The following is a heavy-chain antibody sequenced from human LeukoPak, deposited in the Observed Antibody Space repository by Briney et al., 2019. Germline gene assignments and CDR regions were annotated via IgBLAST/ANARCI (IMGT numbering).Heavy chain of an antibody. J-gene: IGHJ3*02. CDR2: ISWNSGSI. CDR1: GFTFDDYA. V-gene: IGHV3-9*01. Sequence: GGSLRLSCAASGFTFDDYAMHWVRQAPGKGLEWVSGISWNSGSIGYADSVKGRFTISRDNAKNSLYLQMNSLRAEDTALYYCAKDIGQLVLDAFDIWGQGTMVTVSS. CDR3: AKDIGQLVLDAFDI. D-gene: IGHD6-13*01.